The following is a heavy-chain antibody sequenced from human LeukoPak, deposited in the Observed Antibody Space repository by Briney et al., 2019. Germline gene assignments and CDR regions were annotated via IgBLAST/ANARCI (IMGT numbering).Heavy chain of an antibody. D-gene: IGHD2-21*01. CDR3: ARVYVVSRNRNWFDP. J-gene: IGHJ5*02. Sequence: PSETLSLTCAVYGGSFRGYSWTWIRQPPGKGLEWIGEINHSGSTNYNPSLKSRVTISVDTSKNQFSLKLSSVTAADTAVYYCARVYVVSRNRNWFDPWGQGTLVTVSS. CDR2: INHSGST. V-gene: IGHV4-34*01. CDR1: GGSFRGYS.